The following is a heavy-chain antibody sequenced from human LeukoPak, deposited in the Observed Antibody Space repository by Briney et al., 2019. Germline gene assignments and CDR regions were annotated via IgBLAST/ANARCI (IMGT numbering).Heavy chain of an antibody. CDR3: AKDQILLWFGELLSLQGSIDY. CDR1: GFILSNCA. Sequence: PGGSLRLSCAASGFILSNCAMTWVRQAPGKGLEWVSGIDTKGTRTYYADSVKGRFTISRDNSKNTLYLQMNSLRAEDTAVYYCAKDQILLWFGELLSLQGSIDYWGQGTLVTVSS. V-gene: IGHV3-23*01. J-gene: IGHJ4*02. D-gene: IGHD3-10*01. CDR2: IDTKGTRT.